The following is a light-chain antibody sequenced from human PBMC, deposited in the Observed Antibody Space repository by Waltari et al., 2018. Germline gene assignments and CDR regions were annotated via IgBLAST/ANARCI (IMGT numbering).Light chain of an antibody. J-gene: IGKJ1*01. CDR3: MQATNWPLT. V-gene: IGKV2-30*02. Sequence: GVMTQSPLSLPVSLGQPASISCRSSQSLVHTDGHTYLNWFQQRPGQSPRRLIYKVSNRDSGVPDRFSGSGSDTAFTLKISSVEAEDVGIYYCMQATNWPLTFGQGTKVEIQ. CDR2: KVS. CDR1: QSLVHTDGHTY.